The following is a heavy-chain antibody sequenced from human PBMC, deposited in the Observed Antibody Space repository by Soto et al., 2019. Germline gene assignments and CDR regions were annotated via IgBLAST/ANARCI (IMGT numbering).Heavy chain of an antibody. D-gene: IGHD2-8*01. Sequence: GASVKVSCKASGYTFTSYDINWARQATGQGLEWMGWMNPNSGNTGYAQKFQGRVTMTRNTSISTAYMELSSLRSEDTAVYYCARGRSFLRIVLMVYAIRVQGWFDPWGQGTLVTV. V-gene: IGHV1-8*01. CDR2: MNPNSGNT. CDR1: GYTFTSYD. J-gene: IGHJ5*02. CDR3: ARGRSFLRIVLMVYAIRVQGWFDP.